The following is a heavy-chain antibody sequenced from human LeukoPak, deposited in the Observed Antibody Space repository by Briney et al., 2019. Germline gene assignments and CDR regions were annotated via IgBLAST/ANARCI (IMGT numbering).Heavy chain of an antibody. CDR3: ARGAYGDYVNDAFDI. CDR2: ISTSSIYI. V-gene: IGHV3-21*01. D-gene: IGHD4-17*01. J-gene: IGHJ3*02. CDR1: GFTFDDYG. Sequence: SGGSLRLSCAASGFTFDDYGMSWVRQAPGKGLEWVSSISTSSIYIYYADSVKGRFTISRDNAKNSLYLQMNSLRAEDTAVYYCARGAYGDYVNDAFDIWGQGTVVTVSS.